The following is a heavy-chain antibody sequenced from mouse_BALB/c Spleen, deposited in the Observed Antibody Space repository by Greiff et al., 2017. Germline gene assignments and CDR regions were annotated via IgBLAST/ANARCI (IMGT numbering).Heavy chain of an antibody. V-gene: IGHV5-12-2*01. CDR2: ISNGGGST. CDR3: ARLGGKDYYAMDY. D-gene: IGHD2-1*01. Sequence: EVHLVESGGGLVQPGGSLKLSCAASGFTFSSYTMSWVRQTPEKRLEWVAYISNGGGSTYYPDTVKGRFTISRDNAKNTLYLQMSSLKSEDTAMYYCARLGGKDYYAMDYWGQGTSVTVAS. CDR1: GFTFSSYT. J-gene: IGHJ4*01.